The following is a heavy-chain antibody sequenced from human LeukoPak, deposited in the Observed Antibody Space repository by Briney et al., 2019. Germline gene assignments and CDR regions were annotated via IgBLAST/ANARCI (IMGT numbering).Heavy chain of an antibody. J-gene: IGHJ4*02. D-gene: IGHD5-24*01. CDR1: GFTFDDYD. CDR3: AREEMATITVPIDY. CDR2: INSDGSST. V-gene: IGHV3-74*01. Sequence: GGSLRLSCAASGFTFDDYDMHWVRQAPGKGLVWVSRINSDGSSTSYADSVKGRFTISRDNAKNTLYLQMNSLRAEDTAVYYCAREEMATITVPIDYWGQGTLVTVSS.